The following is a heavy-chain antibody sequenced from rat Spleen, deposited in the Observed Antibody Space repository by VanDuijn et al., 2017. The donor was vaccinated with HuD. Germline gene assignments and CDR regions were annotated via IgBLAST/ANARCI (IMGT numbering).Heavy chain of an antibody. CDR3: TRDPITTRDYFDY. V-gene: IGHV2S12*01. CDR1: GFSLTSNG. D-gene: IGHD1-1*01. J-gene: IGHJ2*01. CDR2: ISSNGST. Sequence: QVQLKESGPGLVQPSQTLSLTCTVSGFSLTSNGVSWVRQPPGKGLEWIAAISSNGSTFYNSALTSRLSISRDTSKIQVFLKMNSLQTEDTAIYFCTRDPITTRDYFDYWGQGVMVTVSS.